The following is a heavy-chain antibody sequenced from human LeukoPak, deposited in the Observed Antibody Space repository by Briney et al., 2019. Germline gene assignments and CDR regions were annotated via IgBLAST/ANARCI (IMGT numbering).Heavy chain of an antibody. CDR3: ARDIHREGYYSGSRYGLDV. Sequence: PGGSLRLSCAASGFTFSSYSMNWVRQAPGKGLEWVSFISSGTTYIYYADSVKGRFTISRDNAKNSLYLQMNSLRAEDTAVYYCARDIHREGYYSGSRYGLDVWGQGTTVTVPS. J-gene: IGHJ6*02. CDR1: GFTFSSYS. V-gene: IGHV3-21*01. CDR2: ISSGTTYI. D-gene: IGHD3-10*01.